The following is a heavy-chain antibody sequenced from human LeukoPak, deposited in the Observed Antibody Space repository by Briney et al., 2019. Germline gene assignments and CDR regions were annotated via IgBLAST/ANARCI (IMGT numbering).Heavy chain of an antibody. J-gene: IGHJ4*02. D-gene: IGHD5/OR15-5a*01. V-gene: IGHV1-18*01. Sequence: GASVKVSCKASGYTFSSYGISWVRQAPGQGLEWMGWITTHNGDTNYAQKLQGRVTMTTDTSTSTAYMELRSLRSDDTAVYYCARVSIDRFMNYWGQGTLVTVSS. CDR1: GYTFSSYG. CDR3: ARVSIDRFMNY. CDR2: ITTHNGDT.